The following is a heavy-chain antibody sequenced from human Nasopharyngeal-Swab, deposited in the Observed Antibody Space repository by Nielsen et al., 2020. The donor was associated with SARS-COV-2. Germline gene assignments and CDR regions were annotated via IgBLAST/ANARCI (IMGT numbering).Heavy chain of an antibody. Sequence: GESLKISCAASGFTFSTYAMTWVRQTPGRGLEWVSTISVSGDYTYYADSAKGRFSISRDNSKSTLYLQMNSLRAEDTAVYYCAKVWGPTFGGVIVWPYYFDYWGQGTLVTVSS. CDR1: GFTFSTYA. J-gene: IGHJ4*02. V-gene: IGHV3-23*01. CDR3: AKVWGPTFGGVIVWPYYFDY. CDR2: ISVSGDYT. D-gene: IGHD3-16*02.